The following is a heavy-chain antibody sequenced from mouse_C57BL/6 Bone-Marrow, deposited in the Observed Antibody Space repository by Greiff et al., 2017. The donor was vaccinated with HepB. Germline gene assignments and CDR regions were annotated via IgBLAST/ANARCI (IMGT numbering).Heavy chain of an antibody. V-gene: IGHV5-4*01. Sequence: DVHLVESGGGLVKPGGSLKLSCAASGFTFSSYAMSWVRQTPEKRLEWVATISDGGSYTYYPDIVKGRFTISRDNAKNNLYLQMSHLKSEDTAMYYCARGDQLGLYYFDYWGQGTTLTVSS. CDR1: GFTFSSYA. CDR3: ARGDQLGLYYFDY. J-gene: IGHJ2*01. CDR2: ISDGGSYT. D-gene: IGHD4-1*02.